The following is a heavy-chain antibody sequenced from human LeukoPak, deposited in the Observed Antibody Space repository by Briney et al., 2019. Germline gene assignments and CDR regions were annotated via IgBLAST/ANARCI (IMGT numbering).Heavy chain of an antibody. D-gene: IGHD3-3*01. V-gene: IGHV4-34*01. Sequence: SETLSLTCTVYGGSFSGYYWSWIRQPPGKGLEWIGEINHSGSTNYNPSLKSRVTISVDTSKNQFSLKLSSVTAADTAVYYCARGDVDGGYYYLDYWGQGTLVTVSS. CDR2: INHSGST. CDR1: GGSFSGYY. CDR3: ARGDVDGGYYYLDY. J-gene: IGHJ4*02.